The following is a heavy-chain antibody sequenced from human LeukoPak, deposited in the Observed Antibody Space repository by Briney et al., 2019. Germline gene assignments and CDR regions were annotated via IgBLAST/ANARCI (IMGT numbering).Heavy chain of an antibody. CDR3: ANVGHSSSYFDY. D-gene: IGHD6-6*01. Sequence: GGSLRLSCAASGFTFSNYAMHWVRQAKGKGLECVAKIKEDGSEKHYVDSVKGRFTISRDNSKNTLYLQMNSLRAEGTAVYYCANVGHSSSYFDYWGQGTLVTVSS. CDR2: IKEDGSEK. J-gene: IGHJ4*02. V-gene: IGHV3-7*03. CDR1: GFTFSNYA.